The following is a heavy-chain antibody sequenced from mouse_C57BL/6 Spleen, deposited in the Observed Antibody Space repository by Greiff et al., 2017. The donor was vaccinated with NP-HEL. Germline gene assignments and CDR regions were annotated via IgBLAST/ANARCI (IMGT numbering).Heavy chain of an antibody. Sequence: QVQLQQSGAELVRPGASVTLSCKASGYTFTDYEMHWVKQTPVHGLEWIGAIDPETGGTAYNQKFKGKAILTADKSSSTAYMELRSLTSEDSAVYYCTRRHYGSSYDYAMDYWGQGTSVTVSS. CDR1: GYTFTDYE. CDR2: IDPETGGT. V-gene: IGHV1-15*01. J-gene: IGHJ4*01. CDR3: TRRHYGSSYDYAMDY. D-gene: IGHD1-1*01.